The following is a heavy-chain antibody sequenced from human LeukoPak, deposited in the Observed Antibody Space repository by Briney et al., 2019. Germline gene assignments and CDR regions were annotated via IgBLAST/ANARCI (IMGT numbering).Heavy chain of an antibody. CDR1: GGSISSSSYY. CDR2: IYYSGST. CDR3: ASSSSWSNWFDP. D-gene: IGHD6-13*01. J-gene: IGHJ5*02. V-gene: IGHV4-39*06. Sequence: SETLSLTCTVSGGSISSSSYYWGWIRQPPGKGLEWIGSIYYSGSTYYNPSLKSRVTISVDTSKNQFPLKLSSVTAADTAVYYCASSSSWSNWFDPWGQGTLVTVSS.